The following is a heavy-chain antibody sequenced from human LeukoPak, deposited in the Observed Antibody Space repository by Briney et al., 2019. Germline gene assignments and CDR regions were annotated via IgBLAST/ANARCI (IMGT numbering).Heavy chain of an antibody. CDR3: AKTDFWSGPSPYYYYYMDV. J-gene: IGHJ6*03. CDR1: GFTFSSYG. CDR2: IRYDGSNK. D-gene: IGHD3-3*01. Sequence: GGSLRLSCAASGFTFSSYGMHWVRQAPGKGLEWVAFIRYDGSNKYYADSVKGRFTISRDNSKNTLYLQMNSLRAEDTAVYYCAKTDFWSGPSPYYYYYMDVWGKGTTVTASS. V-gene: IGHV3-30*02.